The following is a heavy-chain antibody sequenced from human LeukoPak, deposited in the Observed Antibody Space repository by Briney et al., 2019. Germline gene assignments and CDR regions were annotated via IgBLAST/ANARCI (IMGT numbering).Heavy chain of an antibody. J-gene: IGHJ4*02. D-gene: IGHD3-10*01. CDR3: ASPSHRYGSGSYYRRALDY. CDR2: INHSGST. V-gene: IGHV4-34*01. Sequence: SETLSLTCAVYGGSFSGYYWSWIRQPPGKGLEWIGEINHSGSTNYNPSLKSRVTISVDTSKNQFSLKLSSVTAADTAVYYCASPSHRYGSGSYYRRALDYWGQGTLVTVSS. CDR1: GGSFSGYY.